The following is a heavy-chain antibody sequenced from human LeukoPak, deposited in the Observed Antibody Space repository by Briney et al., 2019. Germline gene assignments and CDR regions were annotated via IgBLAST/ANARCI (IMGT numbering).Heavy chain of an antibody. V-gene: IGHV3-11*01. D-gene: IGHD6-19*01. CDR3: ARVGFGYSSFRGSPGTYYFDY. CDR1: GFTFSDYY. J-gene: IGHJ4*02. Sequence: PGGSLRLSCAASGFTFSDYYMSWIRQAPGKGLEWLSYISSSGSTIYYADSEKDRFTISRDNAKNSLYLQMNSLRAEDTAVYYCARVGFGYSSFRGSPGTYYFDYWGQGTLVTVSS. CDR2: ISSSGSTI.